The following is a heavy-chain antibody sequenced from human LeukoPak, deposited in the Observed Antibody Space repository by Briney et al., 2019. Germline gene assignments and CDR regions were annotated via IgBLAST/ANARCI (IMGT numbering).Heavy chain of an antibody. CDR2: IIPILGIA. CDR3: ARDLSGESDY. D-gene: IGHD3-10*01. Sequence: ASVKVSCKASGGTFSSYAISWVRQAPGQGLEWMGRIIPILGIANYAQKFQGRVTIIADKSTSTAYMELSSLRSEDTAVYYCARDLSGESDYWGQGTLVTVSS. CDR1: GGTFSSYA. J-gene: IGHJ4*02. V-gene: IGHV1-69*04.